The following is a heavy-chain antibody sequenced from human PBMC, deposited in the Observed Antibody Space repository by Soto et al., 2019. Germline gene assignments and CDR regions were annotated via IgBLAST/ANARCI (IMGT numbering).Heavy chain of an antibody. CDR3: ARNLDYYYGAGSGNGHGF. J-gene: IGHJ6*02. D-gene: IGHD3-10*01. V-gene: IGHV1-2*02. Sequence: QVQLVQSGAEMKEPGDSVRVSCEASGYTFTSYYIHWVRQAPGQGLEWMGWINPKFGDTTYAQDYQGRVSMTRDKYISTVYLELRRLTSDDTAIYYCARNLDYYYGAGSGNGHGFWGQGTTVTVFS. CDR2: INPKFGDT. CDR1: GYTFTSYY.